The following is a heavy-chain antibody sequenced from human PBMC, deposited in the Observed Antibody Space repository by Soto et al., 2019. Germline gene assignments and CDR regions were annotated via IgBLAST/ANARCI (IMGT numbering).Heavy chain of an antibody. J-gene: IGHJ6*02. CDR1: GFTFNSYG. V-gene: IGHV3-30*03. CDR2: ISYDSTKT. Sequence: GSLRLACAASGFTFNSYGMHWVRQGPGNGLEWVAFISYDSTKTYYADSVKGRFTISRDNSNSALYVQMNSLTGKDTAVYYCARTRSAWSDFHYYSLDVWGQGTTVTVSS. D-gene: IGHD1-26*01. CDR3: ARTRSAWSDFHYYSLDV.